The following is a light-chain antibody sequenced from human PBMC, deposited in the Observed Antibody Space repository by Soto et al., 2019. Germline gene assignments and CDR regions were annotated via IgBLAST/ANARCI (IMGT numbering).Light chain of an antibody. CDR2: GAS. CDR3: QHYRRNTWS. J-gene: IGKJ1*01. CDR1: QSVGTW. Sequence: DIQMTQSPSTLSASVGGRVTITGRASQSVGTWVAWYQQKPGKAPKLLIYGASKLESGVPSRFSGSGSGTEFTLTITTLQPDDFATYFCQHYRRNTWSFGPGTKVDI. V-gene: IGKV1-5*01.